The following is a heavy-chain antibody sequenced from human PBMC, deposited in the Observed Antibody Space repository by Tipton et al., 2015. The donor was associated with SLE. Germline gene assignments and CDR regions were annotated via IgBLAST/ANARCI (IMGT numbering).Heavy chain of an antibody. J-gene: IGHJ3*01. CDR3: ARDSLSAFDV. CDR2: ISAYNGNT. Sequence: QLVQSGAEVKKPGASVKVSCKTSGYIFTSYGISWMRQAPGQGLEWMGWISAYNGNTNYAQKFQGRLTMTTDTSTSTSYMELRSLTSDDTAIYYCARDSLSAFDVWGQGTMVIVSS. V-gene: IGHV1-18*01. CDR1: GYIFTSYG.